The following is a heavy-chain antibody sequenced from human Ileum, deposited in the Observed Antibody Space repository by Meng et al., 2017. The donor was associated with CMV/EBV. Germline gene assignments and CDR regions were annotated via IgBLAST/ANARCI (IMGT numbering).Heavy chain of an antibody. D-gene: IGHD1-26*01. J-gene: IGHJ4*02. CDR2: SSHSGNT. V-gene: IGHV4-34*01. CDR1: RESFSDFF. Sequence: QVQLHQWGAGLLKPSETPSLSVSVYRESFSDFFWGWIRQPPGKGLEWIGESSHSGNTKYNPSLKSRVTISVDASKNQFSLNMRSVTAADTAVYYCARGRDFWWEMDYTGQGTLVTVSS. CDR3: ARGRDFWWEMDY.